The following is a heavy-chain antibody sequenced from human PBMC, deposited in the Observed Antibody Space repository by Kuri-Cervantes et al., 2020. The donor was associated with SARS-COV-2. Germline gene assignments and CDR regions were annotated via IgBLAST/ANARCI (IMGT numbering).Heavy chain of an antibody. V-gene: IGHV5-51*01. CDR1: GYSFTSYS. Sequence: KVSCKGSGYSFTSYSIGWVRQMPGEDLEWMVIIYPGDSDTRYSPSFQGRVTISADKSISTAYLQWSSLKASDTAMYYCARQKFHYYDSSGYQGATDYWGQGTLVTVSS. J-gene: IGHJ4*02. D-gene: IGHD3-22*01. CDR2: IYPGDSDT. CDR3: ARQKFHYYDSSGYQGATDY.